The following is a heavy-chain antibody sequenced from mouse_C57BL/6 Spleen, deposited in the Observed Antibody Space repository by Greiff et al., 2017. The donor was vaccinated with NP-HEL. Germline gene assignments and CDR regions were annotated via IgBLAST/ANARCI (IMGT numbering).Heavy chain of an antibody. D-gene: IGHD1-1*01. V-gene: IGHV5-9*01. Sequence: EVQRVESGGGLVKPGGSLKLSCAASGFTFSSYTMSWVCQTPEKRLEWVATISGGGGNTYYPDSVKGRFTISRDNAKNTLYLQMSSLRSEDTALYYCARQLLLLRFDYWGQGTTLTVSS. CDR3: ARQLLLLRFDY. J-gene: IGHJ2*01. CDR1: GFTFSSYT. CDR2: ISGGGGNT.